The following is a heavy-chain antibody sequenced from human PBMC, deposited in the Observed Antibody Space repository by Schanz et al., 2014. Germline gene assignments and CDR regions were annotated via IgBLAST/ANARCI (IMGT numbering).Heavy chain of an antibody. CDR3: ARLRGGGVIITT. CDR2: MYSSGST. D-gene: IGHD3-10*01. Sequence: QLQLQESGPGLVKASETLSLTCSVSGGSINSGGYRWGWIRQPPGKGLEWIGTMYSSGSTYYNPSLKSRGTLSADPSGNQFSLKVISVPAADTALYYCARLRGGGVIITTWGQGTLVTVSS. V-gene: IGHV4-39*01. J-gene: IGHJ5*02. CDR1: GGSINSGGYR.